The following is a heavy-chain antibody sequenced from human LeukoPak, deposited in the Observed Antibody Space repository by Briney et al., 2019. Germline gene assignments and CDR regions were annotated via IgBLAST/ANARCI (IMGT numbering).Heavy chain of an antibody. V-gene: IGHV4-39*07. D-gene: IGHD6-19*01. CDR1: GGSISSYY. CDR2: IYYSGST. J-gene: IGHJ5*02. CDR3: ARQQWLGTQAKFDP. Sequence: PSETLSLTCTVSGGSISSYYWSWIRQPPGKGLEWIGSIYYSGSTYYNPSLKSRVTISVDTSKNQFSLKLSSVTAADTAVYYCARQQWLGTQAKFDPWGQGTLVTVSS.